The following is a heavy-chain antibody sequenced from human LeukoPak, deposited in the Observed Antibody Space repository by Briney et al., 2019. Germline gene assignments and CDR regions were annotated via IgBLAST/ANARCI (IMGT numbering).Heavy chain of an antibody. J-gene: IGHJ4*02. Sequence: GGSLRLSCAASGFTFSSYSMNWVRQAPGKGLEWVAVISYDGSNKYYADSGKGRFTISRDNSKNTLYLQMNSLRAEDTAVYYCAKVLAYCGGDCYSGALDYWGQGTLVTVSS. CDR3: AKVLAYCGGDCYSGALDY. D-gene: IGHD2-21*02. CDR1: GFTFSSYS. V-gene: IGHV3-30*18. CDR2: ISYDGSNK.